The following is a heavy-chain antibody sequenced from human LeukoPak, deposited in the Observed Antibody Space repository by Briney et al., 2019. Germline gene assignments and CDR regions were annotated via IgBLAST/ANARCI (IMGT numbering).Heavy chain of an antibody. CDR3: VKSGGYFYMDA. V-gene: IGHV3-9*01. Sequence: GRSLRLSCAASGFIFHDFAMHWVRQAPGKGLEWVSSVSWNRDIINCADSVRGRFTVSRDNDQNSLYLEMNNLRPDDTALYYCVKSGGYFYMDAWGKGTTVIVSS. J-gene: IGHJ6*03. CDR1: GFIFHDFA. CDR2: VSWNRDII. D-gene: IGHD2-15*01.